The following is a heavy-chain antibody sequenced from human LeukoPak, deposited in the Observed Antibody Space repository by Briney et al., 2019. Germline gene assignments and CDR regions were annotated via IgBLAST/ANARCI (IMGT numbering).Heavy chain of an antibody. Sequence: ASVKVSCKASGGTFSSYAISWVRQAPGQGLEWMGGIIPIFGTANYAQKFQGRVTITTDESTSTAYMELSSLRSEDTAVYYCAREVPAAPGDGDYYMDVWGKGTTVTVSS. CDR1: GGTFSSYA. J-gene: IGHJ6*03. CDR3: AREVPAAPGDGDYYMDV. D-gene: IGHD2-2*01. CDR2: IIPIFGTA. V-gene: IGHV1-69*05.